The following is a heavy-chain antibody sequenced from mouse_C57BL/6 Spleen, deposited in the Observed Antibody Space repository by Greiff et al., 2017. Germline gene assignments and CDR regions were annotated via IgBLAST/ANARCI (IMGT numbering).Heavy chain of an antibody. J-gene: IGHJ2*01. CDR3: ARSLYDGGYFDY. CDR2: IYPGDGDT. D-gene: IGHD2-3*01. CDR1: GYAFSSYW. V-gene: IGHV1-80*01. Sequence: QVHVKQSGAELVKPGASVKISCKASGYAFSSYWMNWVKQRPGKGLEWIGQIYPGDGDTNYNGKFKGKATLTADKSSSTAYMQLSSLTSEDSAVYFCARSLYDGGYFDYWGQGTTLTVSS.